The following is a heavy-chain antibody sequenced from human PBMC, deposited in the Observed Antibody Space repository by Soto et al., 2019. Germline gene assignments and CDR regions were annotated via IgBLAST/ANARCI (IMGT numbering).Heavy chain of an antibody. CDR2: IRQDGNGE. J-gene: IGHJ3*02. Sequence: QLVEAGGGLVQPGGSLRLSCAASGFTFRSHWMSWVRQAPGKGLEWVANIRQDGNGEQYPDSVKGRFTLSRDNAKNSLYLQMNGLRVEGTAVYYCAKSEGYSFDIRGQGTMVTVSS. V-gene: IGHV3-7*01. D-gene: IGHD1-1*01. CDR1: GFTFRSHW. CDR3: AKSEGYSFDI.